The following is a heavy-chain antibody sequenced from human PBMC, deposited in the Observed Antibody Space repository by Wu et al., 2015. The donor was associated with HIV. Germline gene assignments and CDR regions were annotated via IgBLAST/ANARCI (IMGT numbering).Heavy chain of an antibody. CDR1: GYTFTGYY. CDR2: TNPNSGGT. Sequence: QAQLVQSGAEVKKPGASVKVSCKASGYTFTGYYMHWLRQAPGQGLEWMGWTNPNSGGTNYAQKFQDRVTLTRDTSITTVYMEMSGLRSDDTAVYYCARDYYDVLTTYSHYFFDLWGQGTQVTVSS. V-gene: IGHV1-2*02. CDR3: ARDYYDVLTTYSHYFFDL. D-gene: IGHD3-9*01. J-gene: IGHJ4*02.